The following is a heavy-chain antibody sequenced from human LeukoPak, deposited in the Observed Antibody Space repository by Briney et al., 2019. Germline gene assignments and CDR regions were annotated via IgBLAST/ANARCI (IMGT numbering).Heavy chain of an antibody. V-gene: IGHV3-74*01. CDR2: LSTDGTST. Sequence: GGSLRLSCAASGFTFSDYWMHWVRQAPGKGLVWVSCLSTDGTSTRYGDSVKGRFTISRDNAKDTLYLQMNSLRAEDTAVYYCARDFKGLGNWGQGTLVTVSS. J-gene: IGHJ4*02. CDR1: GFTFSDYW. D-gene: IGHD1-26*01. CDR3: ARDFKGLGN.